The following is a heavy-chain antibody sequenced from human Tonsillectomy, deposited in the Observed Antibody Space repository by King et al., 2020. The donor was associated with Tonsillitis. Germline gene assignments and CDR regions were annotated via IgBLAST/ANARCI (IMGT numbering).Heavy chain of an antibody. CDR3: ARDEAAAGIFDY. Sequence: VQLVESGGGLIQPGGSLRLSCAASGFTVSFNYMSWVRQAPGKGLEWVSVIYSGGSTYYADSVKGRFAISRDNSKNTLYLQMNSLISEDTAVYYCARDEAAAGIFDYWGQGTLVTVSS. CDR2: IYSGGST. J-gene: IGHJ4*02. CDR1: GFTVSFNY. D-gene: IGHD6-13*01. V-gene: IGHV3-53*01.